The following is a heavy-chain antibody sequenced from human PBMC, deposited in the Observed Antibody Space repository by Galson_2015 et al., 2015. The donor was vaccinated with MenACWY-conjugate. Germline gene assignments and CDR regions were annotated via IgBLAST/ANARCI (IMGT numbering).Heavy chain of an antibody. Sequence: SLRLSCAVSDLNFEDYGMHWVRQAPGKGLERVSGLSWNTITIAYADSVLGRFNVSSDDAKNSLHLNMNSLREEDTAYYYCVKETGGSDFYMGPRAFDMWGRGTRVIVSS. CDR3: VKETGGSDFYMGPRAFDM. CDR2: LSWNTITI. J-gene: IGHJ3*02. D-gene: IGHD2-21*02. CDR1: DLNFEDYG. V-gene: IGHV3-9*01.